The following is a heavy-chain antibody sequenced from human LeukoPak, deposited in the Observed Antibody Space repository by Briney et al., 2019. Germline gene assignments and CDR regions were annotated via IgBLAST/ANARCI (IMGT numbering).Heavy chain of an antibody. CDR2: TYTSGST. CDR1: GDPMSHYY. D-gene: IGHD6-6*01. J-gene: IGHJ4*02. V-gene: IGHV4-4*09. CDR3: ARHYSSSSHFDY. Sequence: PSETLSLTCTVSGDPMSHYYWSWIRQPPGKGLEWIGYTYTSGSTNYNPSLKSRVTISVDTSKNQFSLKLTSVTAADTAVYYCARHYSSSSHFDYWGQGILVTVSS.